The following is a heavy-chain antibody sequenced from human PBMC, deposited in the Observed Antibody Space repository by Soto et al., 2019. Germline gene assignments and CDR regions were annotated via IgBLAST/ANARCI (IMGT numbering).Heavy chain of an antibody. D-gene: IGHD2-15*01. CDR1: GYTFTGYY. CDR3: ARDTGYCSGGSCYMGGYFDY. CDR2: INPNSGGT. J-gene: IGHJ4*02. V-gene: IGHV1-2*02. Sequence: ASVKVSCKASGYTFTGYYMHWVRQAPGQGLEWMGWINPNSGGTNYAQKFQGRVTMTRDTSISTAYMELSRLRSDDTAVYYCARDTGYCSGGSCYMGGYFDYWGQGXLVTVYS.